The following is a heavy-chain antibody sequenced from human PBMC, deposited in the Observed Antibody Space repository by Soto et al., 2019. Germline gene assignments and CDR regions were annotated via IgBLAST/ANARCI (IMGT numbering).Heavy chain of an antibody. V-gene: IGHV3-74*01. D-gene: IGHD3-3*01. CDR3: ARDGYYDFWSGLAASYSYGMDV. CDR1: GFTFSSYW. J-gene: IGHJ6*02. Sequence: GGSLRLSCAASGFTFSSYWMHWVRQAPGKGLVWVSRINSDGSSTSYADSVKGRFTISRDNAKNTLYLQMNSLRAEDTAVYYCARDGYYDFWSGLAASYSYGMDVWGQGTTVTVS. CDR2: INSDGSST.